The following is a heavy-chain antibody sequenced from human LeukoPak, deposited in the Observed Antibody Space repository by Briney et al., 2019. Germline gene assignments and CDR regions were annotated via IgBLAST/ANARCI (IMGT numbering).Heavy chain of an antibody. CDR1: GFTFSSYA. V-gene: IGHV3-30-3*01. CDR2: ISYDGSNK. CDR3: ARCMGGRITIFGVVYYYYGMDV. Sequence: PGGPLRLSCAASGFTFSSYAMSWVRQAPGKGLEWVAVISYDGSNKYYADSVKGRFTISRDNSKNTLYLQMNSLRAEDTAVYYCARCMGGRITIFGVVYYYYGMDVWGQGTTVTVSS. J-gene: IGHJ6*02. D-gene: IGHD3-3*01.